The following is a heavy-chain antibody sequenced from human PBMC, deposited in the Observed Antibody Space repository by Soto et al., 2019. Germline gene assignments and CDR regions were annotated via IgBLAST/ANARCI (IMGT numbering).Heavy chain of an antibody. CDR3: ARDRTYYDSSGYHHG. V-gene: IGHV3-66*01. CDR1: GFTVSSNY. D-gene: IGHD3-22*01. CDR2: IYSGGST. J-gene: IGHJ4*02. Sequence: EGQLLESGGGLVQPGGSLRLSFAAAGFTVSSNYMSWVRKAPGKGLEWVSVIYSGGSTYYADSVKGRFTISRDNSKNTLYLQMNRHRAEDTAVYYCARDRTYYDSSGYHHGWGQGTLVTAS.